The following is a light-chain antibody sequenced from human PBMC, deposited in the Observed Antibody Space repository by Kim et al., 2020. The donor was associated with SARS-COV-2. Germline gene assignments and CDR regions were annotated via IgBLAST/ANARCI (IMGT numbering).Light chain of an antibody. CDR3: QQRSKWPLT. V-gene: IGKV3-11*01. CDR2: DAS. J-gene: IGKJ4*01. CDR1: QSVSKS. Sequence: SPGERDTLSCRASQSVSKSLGWYQQKTGPAPRLLIYDASNRATGIPARFSGSGSGTDFTLTISSLEPEDFAVYYCQQRSKWPLTFGGGTKVDIK.